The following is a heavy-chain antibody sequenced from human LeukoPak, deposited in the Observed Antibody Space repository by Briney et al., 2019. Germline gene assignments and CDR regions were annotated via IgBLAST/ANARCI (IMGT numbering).Heavy chain of an antibody. Sequence: ASVKVSCKASGYTFTSYGISWVRQAPGQGLEWMGWISAYNGNTNYAQKLQGRVTMTTDTSTSTAYMELSGLRSEDTAVYYCARARIVDQLLSYYYYYMDVWGKGITVTVSS. J-gene: IGHJ6*03. CDR3: ARARIVDQLLSYYYYYMDV. CDR2: ISAYNGNT. CDR1: GYTFTSYG. D-gene: IGHD2-2*01. V-gene: IGHV1-18*01.